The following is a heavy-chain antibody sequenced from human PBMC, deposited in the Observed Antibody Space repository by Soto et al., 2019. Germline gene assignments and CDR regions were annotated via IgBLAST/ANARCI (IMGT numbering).Heavy chain of an antibody. CDR2: ISYDGSNK. Sequence: GSLRLSCAASGFTFSSYAMHWVRQAPGKGLEWVAVISYDGSNKYYADSVKGRFTISRGNSKNTLYLQMNSLRAEDTAVYYCARVDDLNYYDSSGYYNFDYWGQGTLVTVSS. J-gene: IGHJ4*02. CDR1: GFTFSSYA. CDR3: ARVDDLNYYDSSGYYNFDY. D-gene: IGHD3-22*01. V-gene: IGHV3-30-3*01.